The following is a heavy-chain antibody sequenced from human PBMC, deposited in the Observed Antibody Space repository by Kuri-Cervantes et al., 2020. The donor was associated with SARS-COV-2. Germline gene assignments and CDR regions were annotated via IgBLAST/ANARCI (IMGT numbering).Heavy chain of an antibody. CDR2: VHYSGST. CDR1: GGSSSNYY. V-gene: IGHV4-59*08. J-gene: IGHJ4*02. CDR3: AGAGNQDYFDF. Sequence: ESLKISCTVSGGSSSNYYWSWIRQPPGKGLEWIGYVHYSGSTNFNPSLKSRVTISMDTSKNQFSLKLNSVTAADTAVYSCAGAGNQDYFDFWGQGILVTVSS.